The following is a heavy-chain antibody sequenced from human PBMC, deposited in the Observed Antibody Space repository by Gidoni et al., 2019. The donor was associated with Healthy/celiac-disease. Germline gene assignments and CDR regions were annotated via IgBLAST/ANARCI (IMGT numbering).Heavy chain of an antibody. Sequence: QVQLQESGPGLVKPSETLSLTCTGYGGSISSYYWIWIWQPAVKGLEWIGRIYTSWSTNYNPSLKSRVTMSVDTSKNQFSLKLSSVTAADTAVYYCARDGRFGELFHYWGQGTLVTVSS. D-gene: IGHD3-10*01. CDR1: GGSISSYY. J-gene: IGHJ4*02. V-gene: IGHV4-4*07. CDR3: ARDGRFGELFHY. CDR2: IYTSWST.